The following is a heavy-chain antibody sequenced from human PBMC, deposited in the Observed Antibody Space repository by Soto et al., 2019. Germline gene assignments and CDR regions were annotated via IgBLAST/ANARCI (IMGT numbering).Heavy chain of an antibody. V-gene: IGHV4-30-4*01. CDR3: AGSSSWVYWFDP. D-gene: IGHD6-13*01. J-gene: IGHJ5*02. CDR1: GGSISSGDYY. CDR2: IYYSGST. Sequence: QVQLQESGPGLVKPSQTLSLTCTVSGGSISSGDYYWSWIRQPPGKGLEWIGYIYYSGSTYYNPSLKSRVTISADPSKSQFSLKPSSVTAADTAVYSCAGSSSWVYWFDPWGQGTLVTVSS.